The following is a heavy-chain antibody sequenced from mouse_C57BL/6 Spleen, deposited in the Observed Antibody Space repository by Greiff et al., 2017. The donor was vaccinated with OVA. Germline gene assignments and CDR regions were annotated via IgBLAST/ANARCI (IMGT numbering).Heavy chain of an antibody. CDR3: ARAAQASFDY. CDR2: IHPSDSDH. V-gene: IGHV1-74*01. J-gene: IGHJ2*01. D-gene: IGHD3-2*02. Sequence: QVQLHQPGAALVKPGASVKVSCKASGYTFPSYWMHWVKQRPGQGLEWIGRIHPSDSDHNYNQKFKGKAALTVDKSSSTAYMQLSSLTSEDSAVYYCARAAQASFDYWGQGTTLTVSS. CDR1: GYTFPSYW.